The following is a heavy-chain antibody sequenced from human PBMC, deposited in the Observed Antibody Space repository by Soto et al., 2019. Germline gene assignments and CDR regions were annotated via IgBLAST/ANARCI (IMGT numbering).Heavy chain of an antibody. V-gene: IGHV4-59*08. CDR3: ASAHSGSYSVLAFDI. J-gene: IGHJ3*02. CDR2: IHYSGST. Sequence: QVQLQESGPGLVKPSETLSLTCTVSGDSINSYYWSWIRQSPGKGLDWIGYIHYSGSTNYKPSLTSRVTISVATSKNQFSLKLNSVTVTDTAVYYCASAHSGSYSVLAFDIWGQGTMVTVSS. CDR1: GDSINSYY. D-gene: IGHD1-26*01.